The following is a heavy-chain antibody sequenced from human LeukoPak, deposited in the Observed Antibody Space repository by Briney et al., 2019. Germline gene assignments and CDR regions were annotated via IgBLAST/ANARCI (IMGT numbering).Heavy chain of an antibody. CDR1: GFTFSNYG. J-gene: IGHJ5*02. Sequence: SGGSLRLSCAASGFTFSNYGMHWVRQAPGKGLEWVTFIRYDGSNKYYADSVKGRFTISRDNSRNTLYLEMNSLRAEDTAVYYCARYGAAAGTGWFDPWGQGTLVTVSS. V-gene: IGHV3-30*02. CDR3: ARYGAAAGTGWFDP. CDR2: IRYDGSNK. D-gene: IGHD6-13*01.